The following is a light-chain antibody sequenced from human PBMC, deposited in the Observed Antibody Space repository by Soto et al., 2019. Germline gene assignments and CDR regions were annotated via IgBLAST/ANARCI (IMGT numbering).Light chain of an antibody. CDR1: QSLVYTDGNIY. CDR3: QQFSSYPLT. Sequence: DVVMTQSPLSLPVTLGQPASISCRSSQSLVYTDGNIYLNWFQQRPGQSPRRLIYKVSNRDSGVPDRFSGSGSDTDFTLKISRVEAEDVGVYYCQQFSSYPLTFGGGTKVEIK. J-gene: IGKJ4*01. CDR2: KVS. V-gene: IGKV2-30*01.